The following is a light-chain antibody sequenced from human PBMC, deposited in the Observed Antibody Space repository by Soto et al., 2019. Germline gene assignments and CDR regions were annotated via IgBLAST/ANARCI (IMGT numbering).Light chain of an antibody. CDR3: QQTRSYPST. CDR2: GAS. J-gene: IGKJ4*01. CDR1: QGITSY. Sequence: LTLSPSSLSASIGDSVTXTCRASQGITSYLAWYQQKPGKAPNLLIYGASTLQSGVPSRFSGSGTGTDFTLTINSLQAEDFATYYCQQTRSYPSTVGGGTKVDIK. V-gene: IGKV1-9*01.